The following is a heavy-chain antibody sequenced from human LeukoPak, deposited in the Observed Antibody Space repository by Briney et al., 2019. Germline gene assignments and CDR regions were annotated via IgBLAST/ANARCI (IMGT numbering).Heavy chain of an antibody. V-gene: IGHV3-33*01. CDR2: IWYDGSNK. D-gene: IGHD3-10*01. CDR3: ARVRGLPGFLDY. J-gene: IGHJ4*02. CDR1: GFTFSSYG. Sequence: PGGSLRLSCAASGFTFSSYGMHWVRQAPGKGLEWVAVIWYDGSNKYYADSVKGRFTISRDNSKNTLYLQMGSLRAEDMAVYYCARVRGLPGFLDYWGQGTLVTVSS.